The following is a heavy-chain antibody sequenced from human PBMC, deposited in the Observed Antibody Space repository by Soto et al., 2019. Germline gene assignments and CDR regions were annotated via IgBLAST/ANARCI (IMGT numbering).Heavy chain of an antibody. J-gene: IGHJ5*02. V-gene: IGHV1-18*01. D-gene: IGHD3-3*01. CDR2: ISAYNGNT. CDR3: ARTYYDFWSGYQAPDNWFDP. Sequence: QVQLVQSGAEVKKPGASVKVSCKASGYTFTSYGISWVRQAPGQGLEWMGWISAYNGNTNYAQKLQGRVTMTTGTSTSTAYMELRSLRSDNKDVYYCARTYYDFWSGYQAPDNWFDPWGQGTLVTVSS. CDR1: GYTFTSYG.